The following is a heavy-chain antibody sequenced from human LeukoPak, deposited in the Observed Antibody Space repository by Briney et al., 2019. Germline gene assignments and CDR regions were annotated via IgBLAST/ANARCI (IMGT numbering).Heavy chain of an antibody. J-gene: IGHJ4*02. D-gene: IGHD3-3*01. CDR3: ARVGVDYDFCY. CDR2: INPSGGST. CDR1: GYTFTSYY. V-gene: IGHV1-46*01. Sequence: ASVKVSCKVSGYTFTSYYMHWVRQAPGQGLEWMGIINPSGGSTSYAQKFQGRVTMTRDTSTSTVYMELSSLRSEDTAVYYCARVGVDYDFCYWGQGTLVTVSS.